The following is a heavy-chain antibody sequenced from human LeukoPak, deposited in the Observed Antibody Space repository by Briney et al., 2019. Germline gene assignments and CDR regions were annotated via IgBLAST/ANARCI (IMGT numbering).Heavy chain of an antibody. CDR2: INHSGST. Sequence: SETLSLTCTVYGGSFSGYYWSWIRQPPGKGLEWIGEINHSGSTNYNPSLKSRVTISVDTSKNQFSLKLSSVTAADTAVYYCARANHRGGENHPDIVVVPASYYGMDVWGQGITVTVSS. V-gene: IGHV4-34*01. CDR1: GGSFSGYY. J-gene: IGHJ6*02. D-gene: IGHD2-2*01. CDR3: ARANHRGGENHPDIVVVPASYYGMDV.